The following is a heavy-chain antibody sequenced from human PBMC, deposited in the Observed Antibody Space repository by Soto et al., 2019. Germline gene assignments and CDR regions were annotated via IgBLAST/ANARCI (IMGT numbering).Heavy chain of an antibody. CDR2: VSAYNGER. J-gene: IGHJ4*01. Sequence: QVQLVQSGAEVKKPGASVKVSCKASGYTFTNYGINWVRQAPGQGLEWLGWVSAYNGERRYAQRVQARVIMTTDTSTTTAYMELRSLRSDDTAVYYRSRGTSIPAAGDYWGQGTLVTVSS. CDR1: GYTFTNYG. CDR3: SRGTSIPAAGDY. D-gene: IGHD6-6*01. V-gene: IGHV1-18*01.